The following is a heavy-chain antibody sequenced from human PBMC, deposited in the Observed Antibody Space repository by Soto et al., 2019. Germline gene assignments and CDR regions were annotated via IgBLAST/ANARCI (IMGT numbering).Heavy chain of an antibody. Sequence: ASVKVSCKASGGTFSSYAISWVRQAPGQGLEWMGGIIPIFGTANYAQKFQGRVTITADESTSTAYMELSSLRSEDTAVYYCASSVTMYYFDYWGQGTLVTVSS. D-gene: IGHD3-10*02. CDR2: IIPIFGTA. V-gene: IGHV1-69*13. CDR3: ASSVTMYYFDY. J-gene: IGHJ4*02. CDR1: GGTFSSYA.